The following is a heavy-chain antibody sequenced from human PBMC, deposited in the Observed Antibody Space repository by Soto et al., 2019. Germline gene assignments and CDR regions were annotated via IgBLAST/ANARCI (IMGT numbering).Heavy chain of an antibody. J-gene: IGHJ6*02. CDR2: ISAYNGNT. CDR3: ARVMAYDFWSGYLPFLNRYGMDV. D-gene: IGHD3-3*01. Sequence: GASVKVSCKASGYTFTSYGISGVRQAPGQGLEWMGWISAYNGNTNYAQKLQGRVTMTTDTSTSTAYMELRSLRSDDTAVYYCARVMAYDFWSGYLPFLNRYGMDVWGQGTTVTVSS. CDR1: GYTFTSYG. V-gene: IGHV1-18*01.